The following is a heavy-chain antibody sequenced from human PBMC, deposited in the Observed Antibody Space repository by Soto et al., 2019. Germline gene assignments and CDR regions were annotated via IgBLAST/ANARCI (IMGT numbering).Heavy chain of an antibody. CDR1: RFTLSRCW. V-gene: IGHV3-7*01. D-gene: IGHD3-22*01. CDR3: EMNPIRLDV. CDR2: IKQDGSET. J-gene: IGHJ3*01. Sequence: GCCLKLSCSGSRFTLSRCWMTSVHQAPGKGLEWVAGIKQDGSETYYVDSVKGRFSISRDNAKNSLFLQMNSLRVDDTGVYYCEMNPIRLDVRGQGTVV.